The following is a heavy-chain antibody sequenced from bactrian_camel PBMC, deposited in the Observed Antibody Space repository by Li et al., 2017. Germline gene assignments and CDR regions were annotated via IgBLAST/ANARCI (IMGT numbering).Heavy chain of an antibody. CDR1: GYLYSRYC. CDR2: IDGDGTT. V-gene: IGHV3S26*01. D-gene: IGHD1*01. CDR3: AVDHALGWISGPCEFGF. Sequence: HVQLVESGGGSVQAGGSLRLPCAASGYLYSRYCMGWFRQVPGKEREGVGEIDGDGTTRYSDSMKGRFTISKDDAKKSTYLQMNDLKPEDTAMYFCAVDHALGWISGPCEFGFWGQGTQVTVS. J-gene: IGHJ6*01.